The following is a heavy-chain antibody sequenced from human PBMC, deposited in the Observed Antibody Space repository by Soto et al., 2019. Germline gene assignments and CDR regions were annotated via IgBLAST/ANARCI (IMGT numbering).Heavy chain of an antibody. CDR3: AREYTAWPLAYGLDV. J-gene: IGHJ6*02. Sequence: GGSLRLSCAASGFTFSNYAMSWVRQAPGKGLEWVSSISGSGDSTHNADSVKGRFTISRDNAKNSVSLQMNSLRAEDTAVYYCAREYTAWPLAYGLDVWGQGTTVTVSS. CDR1: GFTFSNYA. D-gene: IGHD2-2*02. V-gene: IGHV3-23*01. CDR2: ISGSGDST.